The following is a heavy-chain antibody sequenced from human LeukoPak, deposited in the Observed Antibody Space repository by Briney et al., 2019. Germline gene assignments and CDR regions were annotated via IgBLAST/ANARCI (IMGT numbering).Heavy chain of an antibody. CDR3: ARRRVYSSGWYRY. Sequence: SETLSLTCAVSGGSISSYYWSWIRQPPGRGLEWIGSIHYSGSTSYNSSLKSRVTISIDTSKNQFSLKLSSVTPADTAVYYCARRRVYSSGWYRYWGQGSLVTVSS. CDR2: IHYSGST. CDR1: GGSISSYY. D-gene: IGHD6-19*01. V-gene: IGHV4-59*01. J-gene: IGHJ4*02.